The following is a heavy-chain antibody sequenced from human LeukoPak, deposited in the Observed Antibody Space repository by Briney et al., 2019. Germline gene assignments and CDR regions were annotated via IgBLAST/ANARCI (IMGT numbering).Heavy chain of an antibody. CDR3: AHLDYYDSSGYYSNLHNWFDP. CDR1: RLPLSTSGVG. CDR2: IYWNDDK. J-gene: IGHJ5*02. D-gene: IGHD3-22*01. V-gene: IGHV2-5*01. Sequence: SGPTLVNPTQTLTLTCSFSRLPLSTSGVGVGWIRQPPGKALEWLALIYWNDDKRYRPSLKSRLTITKDTSKNQVVLTMTNMDPVDTATYYCAHLDYYDSSGYYSNLHNWFDPWGQGTLVAVSS.